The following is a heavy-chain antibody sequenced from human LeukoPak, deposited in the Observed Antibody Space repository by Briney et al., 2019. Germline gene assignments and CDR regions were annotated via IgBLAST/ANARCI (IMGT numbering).Heavy chain of an antibody. J-gene: IGHJ6*02. CDR2: ISSSSSYI. D-gene: IGHD3-3*01. CDR3: ARWSPYDPYGMDV. CDR1: GFTLSSYS. Sequence: PGGSLRLSCAASGFTLSSYSMNWVRQAPGKGLEWVSSISSSSSYIYYADSVKGRFTISRDNAKNSLYLQMNSLRAEDTAVYYCARWSPYDPYGMDVWGQGTTVTVSS. V-gene: IGHV3-21*01.